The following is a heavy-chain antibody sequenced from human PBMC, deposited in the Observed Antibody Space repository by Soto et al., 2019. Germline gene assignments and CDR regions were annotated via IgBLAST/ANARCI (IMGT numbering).Heavy chain of an antibody. CDR3: AKAKNDYNLDKRHHFDY. Sequence: PGGSLRLSCEASGFTLRNYAMTWIRQAPGKGLEWVSLISANDVGTYYAESVKTRFTISTDQTRNTVYFQMDSLRADDTAIYLFAKAKNDYNLDKRHHFDYWGQGNLVTGSS. V-gene: IGHV3-23*01. CDR2: ISANDVGT. J-gene: IGHJ4*02. D-gene: IGHD3-10*01. CDR1: GFTLRNYA.